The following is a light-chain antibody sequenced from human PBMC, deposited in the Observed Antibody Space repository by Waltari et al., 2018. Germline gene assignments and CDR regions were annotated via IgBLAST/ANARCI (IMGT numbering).Light chain of an antibody. CDR2: WAS. V-gene: IGKV4-1*01. CDR1: QSVLSRSTNKNY. Sequence: DFVMTQSPDSLAVSLGERATINCKSSQSVLSRSTNKNYLTWYQQKPGQPPKLLIYWASTRESGVPDRFSGSGSGTDFTLTISSLQAEDVAVYYCQQYYSTPLTFGQGTRLEI. J-gene: IGKJ5*01. CDR3: QQYYSTPLT.